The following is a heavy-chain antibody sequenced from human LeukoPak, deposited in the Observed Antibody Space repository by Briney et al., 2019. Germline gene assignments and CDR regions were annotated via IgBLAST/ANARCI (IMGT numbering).Heavy chain of an antibody. D-gene: IGHD6-13*01. CDR3: AMEYSSSWYYFDY. J-gene: IGHJ4*02. CDR1: GGSISSYY. Sequence: SETLSLTCTVSGGSISSYYWSWFRQPPGKGLEWIGYIYYSGSTNYNPSLKSRVTISVDTSKNQFSLNLRSVTAADTAVYYCAMEYSSSWYYFDYWGQGTLVTVSS. V-gene: IGHV4-59*01. CDR2: IYYSGST.